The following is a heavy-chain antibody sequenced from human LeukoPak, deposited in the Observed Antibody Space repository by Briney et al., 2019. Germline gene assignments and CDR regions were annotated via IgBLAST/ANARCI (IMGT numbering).Heavy chain of an antibody. CDR2: ISSSSSYI. V-gene: IGHV3-21*01. CDR1: GFTFSSYS. D-gene: IGHD2-2*01. Sequence: GGSLRLSCAASGFTFSSYSMNWVRQAPGKGLEWVSSISSSSSYIYYADSVKGRFTISRDNAKNTLYLQMNSLRAEDTAVYYCASYRSNYYYMDVWGKGTTVTVSS. J-gene: IGHJ6*03. CDR3: ASYRSNYYYMDV.